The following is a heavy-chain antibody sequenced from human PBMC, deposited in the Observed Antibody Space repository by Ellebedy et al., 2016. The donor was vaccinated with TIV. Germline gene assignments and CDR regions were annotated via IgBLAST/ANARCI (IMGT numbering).Heavy chain of an antibody. D-gene: IGHD4-17*01. CDR2: IPYDGSIK. CDR3: VRDKESVTKTTGGFDP. CDR1: GFNFGTYA. J-gene: IGHJ5*02. V-gene: IGHV3-30-3*01. Sequence: PGGSLRLSCAASGFNFGTYAMNWVRQAPGKGLEWVAVIPYDGSIKHYADSVNGRFNISRDNSKNTLYLQMHSLRIEDTAVYFCVRDKESVTKTTGGFDPWGQGTLVTVSS.